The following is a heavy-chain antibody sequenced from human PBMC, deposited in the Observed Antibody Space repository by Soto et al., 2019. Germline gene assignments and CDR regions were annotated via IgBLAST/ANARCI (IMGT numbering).Heavy chain of an antibody. Sequence: QLQLQESGPGLVKASETLSLTCTVSGGSLSSSPYFWGWIRRPPGKGLEFIGSINNFGDTYYNPSLDSRVTLSVDTSKNQFSLRVTSVTATDTGLYYCSRRAPEGFDPWGQGTLVTLSS. J-gene: IGHJ5*02. CDR3: SRRAPEGFDP. V-gene: IGHV4-39*01. CDR2: INNFGDT. CDR1: GGSLSSSPYF.